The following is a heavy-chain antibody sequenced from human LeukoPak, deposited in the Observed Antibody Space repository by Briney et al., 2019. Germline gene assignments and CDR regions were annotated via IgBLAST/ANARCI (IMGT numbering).Heavy chain of an antibody. Sequence: GASVKVSCKASGYTFTSYGISWVRQAPGQGLEWMGWISAYNGNTNYAQKLQGSVTMTTDTSTSTAYMELRSLRSDDTAVYYCARASKLLWFGEFPFYYFDYWGQGTLVTVSS. CDR2: ISAYNGNT. CDR1: GYTFTSYG. V-gene: IGHV1-18*04. D-gene: IGHD3-10*01. CDR3: ARASKLLWFGEFPFYYFDY. J-gene: IGHJ4*02.